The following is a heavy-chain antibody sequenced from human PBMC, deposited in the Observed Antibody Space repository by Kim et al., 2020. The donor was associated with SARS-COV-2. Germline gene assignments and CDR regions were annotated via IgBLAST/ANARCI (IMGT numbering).Heavy chain of an antibody. CDR3: ARTKGIAAAGYSMVVYYFYGMDV. CDR1: GFTFSSYA. CDR2: ISYDGSNK. J-gene: IGHJ6*02. V-gene: IGHV3-30-3*01. D-gene: IGHD6-13*01. Sequence: GGSLRLSCTASGFTFSSYAMHWVRQVPGKGLEWVAVISYDGSNKYYADSVKGRFTISRDNSKNTLYLQMNSLRAEDTAVYYCARTKGIAAAGYSMVVYYFYGMDVWGQGTTVTVSS.